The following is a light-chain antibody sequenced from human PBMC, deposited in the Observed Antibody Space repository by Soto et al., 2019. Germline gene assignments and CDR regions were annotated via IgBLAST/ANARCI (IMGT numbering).Light chain of an antibody. Sequence: QSALTQPASVSGSPGQSITISCTGTSSDVGGYNYVSWYQHHPGKAPELMIYDVSNRPSGVSNRFSGSKSGNTASLTISGLQAEDEAYYYCSSYTRSSILDVFGTGTKVTV. CDR3: SSYTRSSILDV. V-gene: IGLV2-14*03. J-gene: IGLJ1*01. CDR2: DVS. CDR1: SSDVGGYNY.